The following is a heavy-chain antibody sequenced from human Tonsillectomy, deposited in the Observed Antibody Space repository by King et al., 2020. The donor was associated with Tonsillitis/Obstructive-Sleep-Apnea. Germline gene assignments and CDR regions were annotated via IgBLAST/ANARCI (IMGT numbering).Heavy chain of an antibody. CDR3: ATGSSVRDAFDI. D-gene: IGHD1-26*01. V-gene: IGHV4-39*01. Sequence: QLQESGPGLVKPSETLSLTCTVSGGSIRSTSQYWGWIRQPPGKGLEWIGSIYYSGSTYYNPSLKSRVIIYVDTSKNQFSLKLSSVTAADTAVYYCATGSSVRDAFDIWGQGTMVTVSS. CDR2: IYYSGST. CDR1: GGSIRSTSQY. J-gene: IGHJ3*02.